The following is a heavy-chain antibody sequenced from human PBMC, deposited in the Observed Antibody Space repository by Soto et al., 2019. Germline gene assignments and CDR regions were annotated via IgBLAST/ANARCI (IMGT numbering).Heavy chain of an antibody. J-gene: IGHJ6*02. D-gene: IGHD3-10*01. CDR1: GGTFSSYA. CDR2: IIPIFGTA. CDR3: ARDPPPTMVRGDTRSRKNCSYYYDMDV. Sequence: ASVKVSCKASGGTFSSYAISWVRQAPGQGLEWMGGIIPIFGTANYAQKFQGRVTITADESTSTAYMEPSSLRSEDTAVYYCARDPPPTMVRGDTRSRKNCSYYYDMDVWGRGTTVTVSS. V-gene: IGHV1-69*13.